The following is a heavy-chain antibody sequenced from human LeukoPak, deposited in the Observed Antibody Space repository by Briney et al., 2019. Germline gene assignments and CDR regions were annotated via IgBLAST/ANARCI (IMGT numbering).Heavy chain of an antibody. CDR2: INQDGGQK. D-gene: IGHD4-17*01. Sequence: GGSLRLSCAASGFTFSSSWMIWARQAPGKGLEWAANINQDGGQKYYLDSVKGRFTISRDNADNSLYLQMDGLRAKDTAVYYCATNTRAYAVLLAYWGQGTLVTVSS. V-gene: IGHV3-7*01. J-gene: IGHJ4*02. CDR3: ATNTRAYAVLLAY. CDR1: GFTFSSSW.